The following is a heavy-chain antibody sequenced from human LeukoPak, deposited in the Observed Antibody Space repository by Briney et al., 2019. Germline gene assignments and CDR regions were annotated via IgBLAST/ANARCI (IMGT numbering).Heavy chain of an antibody. V-gene: IGHV4-59*01. J-gene: IGHJ4*02. Sequence: SETLSLTCAVSGGSISSYYWSWIRQPPGKGLEWIGYIYYSGSTNYNPSLKSRVTISVDTSKNQFSLKLSSVTAADTAVYYCARAPPSGGSLPFDYWGQGTLVTVSS. D-gene: IGHD1-26*01. CDR3: ARAPPSGGSLPFDY. CDR2: IYYSGST. CDR1: GGSISSYY.